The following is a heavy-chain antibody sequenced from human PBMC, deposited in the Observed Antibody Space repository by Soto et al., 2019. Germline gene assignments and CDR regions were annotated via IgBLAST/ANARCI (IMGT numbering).Heavy chain of an antibody. CDR2: IIPIFGTA. J-gene: IGHJ5*02. CDR3: ARDQEDYDILAGYFLTWFDP. D-gene: IGHD3-9*01. V-gene: IGHV1-69*01. Sequence: QVQLVQSGAEVKKPGSSVKVSCKASGGTFSSYAISWVRQAPGQGLEWMGGIIPIFGTANYAQKFQGRVTSTADESTSTAYMELSSLRSEDTAVYYCARDQEDYDILAGYFLTWFDPWGQGTLGTVSS. CDR1: GGTFSSYA.